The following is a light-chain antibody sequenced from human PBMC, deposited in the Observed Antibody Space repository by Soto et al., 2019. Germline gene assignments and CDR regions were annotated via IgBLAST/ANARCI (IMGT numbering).Light chain of an antibody. CDR3: QQYGSSSIT. CDR2: GAS. CDR1: QSVSSSY. J-gene: IGKJ5*01. Sequence: DSVSTQSPGTLSLSPGERATLSCRASQSVSSSYLAWYQQKPGQAPRLLIYGASSRATGIPDRFSGSGSGTDFTLTISRLEPEDFAVYYCQQYGSSSITFGQGTRLAIK. V-gene: IGKV3-20*01.